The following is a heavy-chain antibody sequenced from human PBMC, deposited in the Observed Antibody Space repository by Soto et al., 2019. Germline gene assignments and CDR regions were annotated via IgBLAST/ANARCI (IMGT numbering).Heavy chain of an antibody. CDR1: GGSISSGYYY. V-gene: IGHV4-30-4*01. CDR2: IXXXXXT. CDR3: ASSSLYGMDV. Sequence: SETLSLTCSVSGGSISSGYYYWSWIRQPPGXGLEXIGXIXXXXXTXXXPSLKSRLIISIDTSKNQFSLKVGSVTAADTAVYYCASSSLYGMDVWGQGTTVTVS. J-gene: IGHJ6*02.